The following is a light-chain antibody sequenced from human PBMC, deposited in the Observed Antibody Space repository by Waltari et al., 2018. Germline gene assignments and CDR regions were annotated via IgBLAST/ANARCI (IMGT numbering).Light chain of an antibody. CDR3: QQRSNWPQNT. V-gene: IGKV3-11*01. CDR2: DAS. Sequence: EIVLTQSPATLSLSPGERATLSCRASQSVSSYLAWYQQKPGQAPRLLIYDASNRATGIPARFSGSGAGTDFTLTISSLEPEDVAVYYCQQRSNWPQNTFGQGTKLEIK. J-gene: IGKJ2*01. CDR1: QSVSSY.